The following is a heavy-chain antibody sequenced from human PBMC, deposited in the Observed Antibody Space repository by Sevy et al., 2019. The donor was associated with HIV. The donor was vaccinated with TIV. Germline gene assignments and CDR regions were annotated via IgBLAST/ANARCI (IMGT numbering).Heavy chain of an antibody. D-gene: IGHD3-3*01. Sequence: GGSLRLSCAASGFTFSSYAMSWVRQAPGKGLEWVSAISGSGSSTYYADSVKGRFTISRDNSKNTLYLQMNSLRAEDTAVYYCAKVRFLEWLPTPLFDYWGQGTLVTVSS. CDR1: GFTFSSYA. J-gene: IGHJ4*02. CDR2: ISGSGSST. V-gene: IGHV3-23*01. CDR3: AKVRFLEWLPTPLFDY.